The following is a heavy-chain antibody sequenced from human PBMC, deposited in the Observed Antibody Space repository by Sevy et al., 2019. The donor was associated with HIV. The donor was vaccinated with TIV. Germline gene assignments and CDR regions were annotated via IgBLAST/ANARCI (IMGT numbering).Heavy chain of an antibody. J-gene: IGHJ5*02. CDR3: ARYSVTTRCNWFDP. CDR1: GGSISSYY. Sequence: SETLSLTCTVSGGSISSYYWSWIRQPPGKGLEWIGYIYYSGSTNYNPSLKSRLTISVDTSKNQFSLKLSSVTAADTAVYYCARYSVTTRCNWFDPWGQGTLVTVSS. CDR2: IYYSGST. D-gene: IGHD4-17*01. V-gene: IGHV4-59*01.